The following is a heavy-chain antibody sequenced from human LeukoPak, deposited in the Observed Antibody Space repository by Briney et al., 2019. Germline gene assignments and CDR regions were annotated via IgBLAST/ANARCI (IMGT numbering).Heavy chain of an antibody. Sequence: PSETLSLTCTVSGGSISTYYWSWIRQPPGKGLEWIAYIYYSGTTNYSPSLKSRVTISIDTSKNQFSLKLSSVTAADTAVYYCARSSGVRGVYFTWGQGTLVTVSS. CDR3: ARSSGVRGVYFT. CDR2: IYYSGTT. CDR1: GGSISTYY. V-gene: IGHV4-59*12. J-gene: IGHJ4*02. D-gene: IGHD3-10*01.